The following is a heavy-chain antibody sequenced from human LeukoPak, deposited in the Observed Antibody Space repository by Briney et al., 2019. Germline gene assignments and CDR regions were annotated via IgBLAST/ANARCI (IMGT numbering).Heavy chain of an antibody. D-gene: IGHD3-22*01. CDR2: ISGSGGYT. J-gene: IGHJ4*02. Sequence: GRSRRLSCAASGFTFSNYAMSWFRQDPGKGLEWVSVISGSGGYTYYADSVKGRFTISRDNSKNTLYLQMNNLRAEDTAVYYCAKRYDSSGYYFPVDYWGQGTLVTVSS. V-gene: IGHV3-23*01. CDR1: GFTFSNYA. CDR3: AKRYDSSGYYFPVDY.